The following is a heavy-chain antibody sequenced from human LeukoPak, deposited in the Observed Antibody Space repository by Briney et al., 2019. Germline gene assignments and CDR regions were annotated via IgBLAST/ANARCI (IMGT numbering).Heavy chain of an antibody. J-gene: IGHJ3*02. CDR2: INPDDEST. CDR3: LTVVEATIDAFDI. V-gene: IGHV3-74*01. D-gene: IGHD1-26*01. Sequence: GGSLRLSCAASGFTFRKYWLHWVRQAPGKGLVWVSRINPDDESTSYADSVKGRFTISRDNAKSTLYLQMNSLRAEDTAVYYCLTVVEATIDAFDIWGQGTMVTVSS. CDR1: GFTFRKYW.